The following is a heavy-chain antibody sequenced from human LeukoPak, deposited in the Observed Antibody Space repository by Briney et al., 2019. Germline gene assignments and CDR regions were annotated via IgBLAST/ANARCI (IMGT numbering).Heavy chain of an antibody. J-gene: IGHJ4*02. CDR1: GGTFSSYA. CDR3: ARGGGSYSFDY. CDR2: IIPIFGTA. Sequence: GASVKVSCKASGGTFSSYAISWVRQAPGQGLEWMGGIIPIFGTANYAQKFQGRVTITTDVSTSTAYMELSSLRSEDTAVYYCARGGGSYSFDYWGQGTLVTVSS. D-gene: IGHD1-26*01. V-gene: IGHV1-69*05.